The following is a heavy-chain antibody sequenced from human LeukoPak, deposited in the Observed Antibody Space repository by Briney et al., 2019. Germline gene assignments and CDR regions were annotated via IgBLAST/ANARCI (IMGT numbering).Heavy chain of an antibody. J-gene: IGHJ6*03. V-gene: IGHV3-21*01. CDR1: GFTFSSYS. CDR2: ISSSSSYI. D-gene: IGHD2-15*01. Sequence: PGGSLRLSCAASGFTFSSYSMNWVRQAPGKGLEWVSSISSSSSYIYYADSVKGRFTISRDNAKNSLYLQMNSLRAEDTAVYYCASGSCYLPRACDYYYYMDVWGKGTTVTVSS. CDR3: ASGSCYLPRACDYYYYMDV.